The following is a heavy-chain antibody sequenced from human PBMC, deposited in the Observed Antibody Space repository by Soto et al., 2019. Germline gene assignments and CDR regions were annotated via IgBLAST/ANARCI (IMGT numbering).Heavy chain of an antibody. D-gene: IGHD2-8*01. CDR3: ARYCTNGVCHHDAFDI. V-gene: IGHV1-18*01. J-gene: IGHJ3*02. CDR1: GYTLTSYG. CDR2: ISAYNGNT. Sequence: GASVKVSCKASGYTLTSYGISWLRQAPGQGLEWMGWISAYNGNTNYAQKLQGRVTMTTDTSTSTAYMELRSLRSDDTAVYYCARYCTNGVCHHDAFDIWGEGTMVTVSS.